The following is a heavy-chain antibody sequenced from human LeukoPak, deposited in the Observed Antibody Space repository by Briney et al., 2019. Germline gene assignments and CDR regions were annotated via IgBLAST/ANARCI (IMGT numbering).Heavy chain of an antibody. CDR3: AKQSAGSAAWYSLHYDF. J-gene: IGHJ4*02. D-gene: IGHD6-13*01. CDR2: ITDSGGNR. CDR1: GFAFSSHA. Sequence: GGSLRLSCAASGFAFSSHAMSWVRQAPGKGLEWVSAITDSGGNRQYTDSVKGRFTISRDNSKDTLYLQMNGLRAEDTAVYFCAKQSAGSAAWYSLHYDFWGQGTLVTVSS. V-gene: IGHV3-23*01.